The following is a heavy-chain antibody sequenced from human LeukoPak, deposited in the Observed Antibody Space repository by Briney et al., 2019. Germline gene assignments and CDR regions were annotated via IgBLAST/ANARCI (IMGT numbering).Heavy chain of an antibody. J-gene: IGHJ4*02. CDR2: TYYRSKWYN. CDR1: GDSVSRKSAA. CDR3: ARGGEVGATKFDN. D-gene: IGHD1-26*01. Sequence: QTLSLTCAISGDSVSRKSAAWNWIRQSPSRRLGWVGRTYYRSKWYNDYAVSVKSRITINPDTSKNQFSLQLNSVTPEDTAVYYCARGGEVGATKFDNRGQGTLVTVSS. V-gene: IGHV6-1*01.